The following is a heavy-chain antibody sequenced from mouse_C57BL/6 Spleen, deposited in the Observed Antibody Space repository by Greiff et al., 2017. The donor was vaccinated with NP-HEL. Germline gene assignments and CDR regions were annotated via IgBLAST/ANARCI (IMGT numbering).Heavy chain of an antibody. J-gene: IGHJ2*01. V-gene: IGHV1-19*01. CDR2: INPYNGGT. D-gene: IGHD1-1*01. CDR3: ARRGFYYGSSPCYFDY. Sequence: VQLKQSGPVLVKPGASVKMSCKASGYTFTDYYMNWVKQSHGKSLEWIGVINPYNGGTSYNQKFKGKATLTVDKSSSTAYMELNSLTSEDSAVYYCARRGFYYGSSPCYFDYWGQGTTLTVSS. CDR1: GYTFTDYY.